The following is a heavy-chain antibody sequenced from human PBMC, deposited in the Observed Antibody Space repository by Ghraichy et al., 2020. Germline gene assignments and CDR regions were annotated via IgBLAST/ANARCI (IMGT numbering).Heavy chain of an antibody. J-gene: IGHJ4*02. CDR1: GFTLSSYW. Sequence: GGSLRLSCAASGFTLSSYWMIWVRQAPGKGLEWVANIKEDGSEKNYVDSVKGRFTISRDNAKNSLYLEMNSLRGEDTAVYYCVRAGTWFEGRYYLDYWGQGTLVTVSS. D-gene: IGHD6-13*01. V-gene: IGHV3-7*03. CDR3: VRAGTWFEGRYYLDY. CDR2: IKEDGSEK.